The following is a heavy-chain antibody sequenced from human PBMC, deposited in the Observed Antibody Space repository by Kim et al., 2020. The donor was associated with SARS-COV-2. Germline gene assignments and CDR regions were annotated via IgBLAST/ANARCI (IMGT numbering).Heavy chain of an antibody. V-gene: IGHV4-59*13. Sequence: SETLSLTCTVSGGSISSYYWSWIRQPPGKGLEYIGYIYYSGSTNYNPSLKSRVTISVDTSKNQFSLKLSSVTAADTAGYYCASMAGTWYFQHWGQGTLVTVSS. D-gene: IGHD6-19*01. J-gene: IGHJ1*01. CDR1: GGSISSYY. CDR3: ASMAGTWYFQH. CDR2: IYYSGST.